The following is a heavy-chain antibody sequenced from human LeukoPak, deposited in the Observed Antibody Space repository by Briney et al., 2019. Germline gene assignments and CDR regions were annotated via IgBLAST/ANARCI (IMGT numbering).Heavy chain of an antibody. CDR2: IKQDGSEK. Sequence: GGSLGLSCAASGFTFSSYWMSWVRQAPGKGLEWVANIKQDGSEKYYVDSVKGRFTISRDNAKNSLYLQMNSLRAEDTAVYYCAKSSTAAGLDYWGQGTLVTVSS. CDR1: GFTFSSYW. V-gene: IGHV3-7*01. D-gene: IGHD2-15*01. CDR3: AKSSTAAGLDY. J-gene: IGHJ4*02.